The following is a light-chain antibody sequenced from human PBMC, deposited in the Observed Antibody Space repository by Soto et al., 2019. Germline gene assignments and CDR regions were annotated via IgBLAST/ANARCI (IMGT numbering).Light chain of an antibody. CDR3: QQRSNWPSIT. CDR1: QSVSSY. Sequence: EIVMTQSPGTMSLSSGEGANLXXSTSQSVSSYLAWYQQKPGQAPRLXXYDASNTATGIPARFSGSGSGTDFTLTISSLEPEDFAVYYCQQRSNWPSITFGQGTRLEIK. CDR2: DAS. V-gene: IGKV3-11*01. J-gene: IGKJ5*01.